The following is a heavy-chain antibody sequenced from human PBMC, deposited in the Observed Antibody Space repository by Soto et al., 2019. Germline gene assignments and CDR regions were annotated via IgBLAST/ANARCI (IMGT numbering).Heavy chain of an antibody. J-gene: IGHJ6*02. CDR1: GYSIASGYY. CDR2: IYHAGSV. CDR3: ARTFYYYGMDV. Sequence: SETLSLTCAVSGYSIASGYYWAWIRQSPGKGLEWIGSIYHAGSVYYNPSLNSRVAVSLDTSKNHFSLKLTSVTAADTAVYYCARTFYYYGMDVWVQMTTVDLS. V-gene: IGHV4-38-2*01.